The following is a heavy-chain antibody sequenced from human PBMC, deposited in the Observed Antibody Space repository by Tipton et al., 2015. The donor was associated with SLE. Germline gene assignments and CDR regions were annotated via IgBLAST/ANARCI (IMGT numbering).Heavy chain of an antibody. Sequence: TLSLTCTVSGGSISSGGYYWSWIRQHPGKGLEWIGYIYYSGSTYYNPSLKSRVTISVDTSKNQFSLKLSSVTAADTAVYYCAVGYCESTSCQREYYHHWGQGTLVTVSS. CDR2: IYYSGST. CDR3: AVGYCESTSCQREYYHH. J-gene: IGHJ1*01. CDR1: GGSISSGGYY. D-gene: IGHD2-2*01. V-gene: IGHV4-31*03.